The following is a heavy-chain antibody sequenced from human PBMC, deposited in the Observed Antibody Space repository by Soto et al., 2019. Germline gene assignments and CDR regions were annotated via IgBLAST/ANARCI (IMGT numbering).Heavy chain of an antibody. CDR1: GYTFTDYY. V-gene: IGHV1-2*02. D-gene: IGHD3-22*01. CDR3: ARSFSSKYYYFNYALDV. Sequence: RASVQVSCKAFGYTFTDYYIRWVRHAPGQGLEWMGWINPTGGGTNDAQKFRGGVTMTRDTSISTAYLELSKLTSDDTAVFYCARSFSSKYYYFNYALDVWGQGSTATVSS. J-gene: IGHJ6*02. CDR2: INPTGGGT.